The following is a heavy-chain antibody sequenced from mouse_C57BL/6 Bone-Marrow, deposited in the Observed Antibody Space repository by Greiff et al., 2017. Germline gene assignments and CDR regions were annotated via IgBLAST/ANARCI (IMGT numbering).Heavy chain of an antibody. Sequence: EVKLVESGGDLVKPGGSLKLSCAASGFTFSSYGMSWVRQTPDKRLEWVATISSGGSYTYYPDSVKGRFTISRDNAKHPLYLRMSNLKSEDTAMYARARLLGYYAMDYWGQGTSGTVSS. CDR2: ISSGGSYT. J-gene: IGHJ4*01. D-gene: IGHD3-3*01. V-gene: IGHV5-6*01. CDR3: ARLLGYYAMDY. CDR1: GFTFSSYG.